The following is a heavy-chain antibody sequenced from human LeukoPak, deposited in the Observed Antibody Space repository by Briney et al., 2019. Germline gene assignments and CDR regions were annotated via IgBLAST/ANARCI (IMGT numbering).Heavy chain of an antibody. V-gene: IGHV4-38-2*01. CDR2: IYHSGST. J-gene: IGHJ5*02. Sequence: SETLSLTCAVSGYSISSGYYWGWIRQPPGKGLEWIGIIYHSGSTYYNPSLKSRVTISVDTSKNQFSLKLSSVPAADTAVYYCARVDGPVGPWGQGTLVTVSS. CDR3: ARVDGPVGP. D-gene: IGHD5-12*01. CDR1: GYSISSGYY.